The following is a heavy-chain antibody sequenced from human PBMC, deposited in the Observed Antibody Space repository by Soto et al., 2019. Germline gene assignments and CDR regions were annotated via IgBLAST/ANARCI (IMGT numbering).Heavy chain of an antibody. Sequence: QITLKESGPTLVKPTQTLTLTCTFSGFSLSSTRMAVGWIRQPPGKALEWLALIYWDDDKRYSPFLKSRLTIXXXTXXTQVVLTVSNMDPVDTARYYCAHIVVAGLGYYFDYWGQGTLVTVSS. J-gene: IGHJ4*02. CDR1: GFSLSSTRMA. D-gene: IGHD6-19*01. CDR3: AHIVVAGLGYYFDY. V-gene: IGHV2-5*02. CDR2: IYWDDDK.